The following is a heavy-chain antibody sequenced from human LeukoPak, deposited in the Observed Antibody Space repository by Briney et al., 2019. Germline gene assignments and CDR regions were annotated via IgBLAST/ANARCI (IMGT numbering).Heavy chain of an antibody. V-gene: IGHV1-2*02. CDR2: INPNSGGT. CDR1: GYTFTGYY. Sequence: ASVEVSCKASGYTFTGYYIHWLRQAPGQGLEWMGFINPNSGGTNYARKFQGRVTMTRDTSISTAYMELSSLTSDDTAVYYCARDLEGYHYGSGNYPQWGQGTLITVSS. J-gene: IGHJ4*02. CDR3: ARDLEGYHYGSGNYPQ. D-gene: IGHD3-10*01.